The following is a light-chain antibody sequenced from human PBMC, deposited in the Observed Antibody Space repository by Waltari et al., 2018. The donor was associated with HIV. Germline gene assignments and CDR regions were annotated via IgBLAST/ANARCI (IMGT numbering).Light chain of an antibody. CDR2: EDN. CDR1: SGSIGSNY. J-gene: IGLJ3*02. V-gene: IGLV6-57*01. CDR3: QSYDTKTHWV. Sequence: NFMLTQPHSVSGSAGKTGTISCTRDSGSIGSNYVPWFQQRPGSSPRTLIFEDNQRPSGVSGRFSASIDSSSNAASLTISGLKTDDEGHYYCQSYDTKTHWVFGGGSKLTVL.